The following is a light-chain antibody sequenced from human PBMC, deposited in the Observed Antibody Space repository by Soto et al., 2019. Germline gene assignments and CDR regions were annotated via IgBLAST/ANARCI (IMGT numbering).Light chain of an antibody. Sequence: QSALTQPRSVSGSPGQSVTISCTGTSSDVGGYNYVSWYQQHPGKAPKIMIYDVSKRPSGVPDRFSGSKSGNTASLTISGLQCEDEADYYCCSYAGSLYVFGAGTKLTV. CDR3: CSYAGSLYV. CDR1: SSDVGGYNY. J-gene: IGLJ1*01. CDR2: DVS. V-gene: IGLV2-11*01.